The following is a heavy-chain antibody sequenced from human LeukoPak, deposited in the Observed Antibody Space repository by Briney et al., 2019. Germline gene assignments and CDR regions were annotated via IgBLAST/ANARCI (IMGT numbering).Heavy chain of an antibody. CDR2: VNHSGST. D-gene: IGHD5-24*01. CDR3: ARMGDGYNRDY. CDR1: GGSFSGYY. Sequence: ASETLSLTCAVYGGSFSGYYWSWIRQPPGKGLEWIGEVNHSGSTNYNPSLKSRVTISVDTSKNQFSLKLSSVTAADTAVYYCARMGDGYNRDYWGQGTLVTVSS. J-gene: IGHJ4*02. V-gene: IGHV4-34*01.